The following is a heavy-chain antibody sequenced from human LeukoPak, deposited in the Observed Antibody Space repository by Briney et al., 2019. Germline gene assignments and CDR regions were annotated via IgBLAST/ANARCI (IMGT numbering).Heavy chain of an antibody. CDR2: ISGDGGST. V-gene: IGHV3-43*02. CDR3: AKDLYCSSASCYRTGLDV. J-gene: IGHJ6*02. D-gene: IGHD2-2*01. Sequence: GGSLRLSCAASGFTFDDHGMHWVRQAPGKGLEWVSLISGDGGSTYYADSVKGRFTISRDNSKNSLYLQMNSLRTEDTALYYCAKDLYCSSASCYRTGLDVWGQGTTVTVSS. CDR1: GFTFDDHG.